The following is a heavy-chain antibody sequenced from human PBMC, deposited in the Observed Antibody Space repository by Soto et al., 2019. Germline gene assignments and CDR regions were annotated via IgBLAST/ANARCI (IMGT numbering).Heavy chain of an antibody. V-gene: IGHV3-23*01. CDR2: MSGSGGTT. Sequence: EVQLLESGGGLVQSGGSLRLSCAASGFMCSNYAMSWVRQAPGKGLEWVSSMSGSGGTTYYADSVKGRFTISRDNSKNTLYLQMNSLRAEDTAVYFCAKYASGSWFLFDYWGQGTLVTVSS. D-gene: IGHD6-13*01. CDR3: AKYASGSWFLFDY. CDR1: GFMCSNYA. J-gene: IGHJ4*02.